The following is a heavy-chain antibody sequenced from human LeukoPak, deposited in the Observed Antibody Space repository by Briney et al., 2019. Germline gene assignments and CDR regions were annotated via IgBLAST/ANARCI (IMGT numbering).Heavy chain of an antibody. J-gene: IGHJ4*02. D-gene: IGHD6-19*01. CDR3: AKDRSGWYYFDY. V-gene: IGHV3-23*01. CDR1: GFTFSSYA. Sequence: GGSLRLSCAASGFTFSSYAMSWVRQAPGKGLEWVSAISGSGGSTYYADSVKGRFTISGDNSKNTLYLQMNSLRAEDTAVYYCAKDRSGWYYFDYWGQGTLVTVSS. CDR2: ISGSGGST.